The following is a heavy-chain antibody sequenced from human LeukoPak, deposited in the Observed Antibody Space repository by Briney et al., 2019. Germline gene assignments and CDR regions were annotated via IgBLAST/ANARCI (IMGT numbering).Heavy chain of an antibody. D-gene: IGHD2-2*01. CDR3: ATGGLIVVVPAATRRYYYYYGMDV. CDR1: GYTLTELS. CDR2: FDPEDGET. Sequence: ASVKVSCKVSGYTLTELSMHWVRQAPGKGLEWMGGFDPEDGETIYAQKFQGRVTMTEDTPTDTAYMELSSLRSEDTAVYYCATGGLIVVVPAATRRYYYYYGMDVWGQGTTVTVSS. J-gene: IGHJ6*02. V-gene: IGHV1-24*01.